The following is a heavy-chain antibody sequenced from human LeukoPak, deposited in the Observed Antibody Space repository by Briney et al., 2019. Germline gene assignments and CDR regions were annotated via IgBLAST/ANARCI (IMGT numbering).Heavy chain of an antibody. Sequence: GGSLRLSCAASGFTFSSYAMSWVRQAPGKGLEWVSAISGSGGSTYYADSVKGRFTISRDNSKNTLYLQMNSLRAEDTAVYYCAKTYYDSSGYYLEPFDYWGQGTLVTVSS. V-gene: IGHV3-23*01. CDR3: AKTYYDSSGYYLEPFDY. CDR2: ISGSGGST. J-gene: IGHJ4*02. D-gene: IGHD3-22*01. CDR1: GFTFSSYA.